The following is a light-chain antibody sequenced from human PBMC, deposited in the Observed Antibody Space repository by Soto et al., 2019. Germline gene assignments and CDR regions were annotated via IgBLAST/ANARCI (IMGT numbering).Light chain of an antibody. CDR2: GAS. J-gene: IGKJ1*01. CDR1: QSVSSN. V-gene: IGKV3-15*01. CDR3: QQYNNWPPWT. Sequence: EIVMTQSPATLSASPGERATLSCRASQSVSSNLAWYQQKPGQAPKLLIYGASTWATGIPARFSGSGSGTGFTLTISSLQSEDFAVYYCQQYNNWPPWTFGQGTKVEIK.